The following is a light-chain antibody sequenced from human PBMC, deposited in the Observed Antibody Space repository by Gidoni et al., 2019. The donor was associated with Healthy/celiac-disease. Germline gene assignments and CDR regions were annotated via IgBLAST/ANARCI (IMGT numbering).Light chain of an antibody. V-gene: IGLV2-8*01. CDR2: EVS. CDR3: SSYAGSNNVV. CDR1: SSDVGGYNY. J-gene: IGLJ2*01. Sequence: QSALTQPPSASGSPGQSVTISCTGTSSDVGGYNYVSWYQQHPGQAPNLMMYEVSKRPSGVPDRFSGSKSGNTASLTVSGLQAEDEADYYCSSYAGSNNVVFGGGTKLTVL.